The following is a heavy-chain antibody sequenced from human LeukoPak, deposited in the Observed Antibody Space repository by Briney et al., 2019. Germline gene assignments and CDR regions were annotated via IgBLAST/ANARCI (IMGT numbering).Heavy chain of an antibody. CDR2: INPNSGGT. D-gene: IGHD6-19*01. CDR1: GYTFTGYY. Sequence: ASVKVSCTASGYTFTGYYMHWVRQAPGQGLEWMGRINPNSGGTNYAQKFQGRVTMTRDTSISTAYMELSRLRSDDTAVYYCARERRYSSGWVDFDYWDQGTLVTVSS. J-gene: IGHJ4*02. V-gene: IGHV1-2*06. CDR3: ARERRYSSGWVDFDY.